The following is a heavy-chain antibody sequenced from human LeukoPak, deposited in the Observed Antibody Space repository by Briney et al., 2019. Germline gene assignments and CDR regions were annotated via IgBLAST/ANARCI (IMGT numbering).Heavy chain of an antibody. D-gene: IGHD5-12*01. CDR3: ARGGGYRGYDADC. V-gene: IGHV3-7*03. CDR1: GFTFSSYW. Sequence: GGSLRLSCAASGFTFSSYWVNWARQAPGKGLEWVASINHNGNVNYYVDSVKGRFTISRDNAKNSLYLQMSNLRAEDTAVYFCARGGGYRGYDADCWGQGTLVTVSS. J-gene: IGHJ4*02. CDR2: INHNGNVN.